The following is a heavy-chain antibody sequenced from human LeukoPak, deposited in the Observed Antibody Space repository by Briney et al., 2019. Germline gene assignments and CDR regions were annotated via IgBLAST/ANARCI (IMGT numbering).Heavy chain of an antibody. D-gene: IGHD4-17*01. CDR2: ISSSSSTI. J-gene: IGHJ4*02. CDR3: ASLGNTVTTSSGDY. Sequence: GSLRLSCAASGFTFSSYSMNWVRQAPGKGLEWVSYISSSSSTIYYADSVKGRFTISRDNAKNSLYLQMNSLRAEDTAVYYCASLGNTVTTSSGDYWGQGTLVTVSS. CDR1: GFTFSSYS. V-gene: IGHV3-48*01.